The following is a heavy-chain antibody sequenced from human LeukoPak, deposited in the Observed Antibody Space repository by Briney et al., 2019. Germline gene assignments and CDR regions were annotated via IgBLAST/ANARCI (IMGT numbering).Heavy chain of an antibody. V-gene: IGHV4-59*01. Sequence: PSETLSLTCTVSGGSISSYYWSWIRQPPGKGLEWIGYIYYSGSINYNPSLKSRVTISVDTSKNQFSLKLSSVTAADTAVYYCARLGATTLFDYWGQGTLVTASS. D-gene: IGHD1-26*01. CDR1: GGSISSYY. CDR3: ARLGATTLFDY. J-gene: IGHJ4*02. CDR2: IYYSGSI.